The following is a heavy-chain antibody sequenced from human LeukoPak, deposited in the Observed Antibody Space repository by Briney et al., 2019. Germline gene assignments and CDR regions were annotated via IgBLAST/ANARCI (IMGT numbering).Heavy chain of an antibody. CDR1: GGSISSSSYY. V-gene: IGHV4-39*01. D-gene: IGHD6-13*01. CDR3: ARHGYSSSWYDY. CDR2: IYYSGST. Sequence: SETLSLTCTVSGGSISSSSYYWGWIRQPPGKGLEWIGSIYYSGSTYYSPSLKSRVTISVDTSKNQFSLKLSSVTAADTAVYYCARHGYSSSWYDYWGQGTLVTVSS. J-gene: IGHJ4*02.